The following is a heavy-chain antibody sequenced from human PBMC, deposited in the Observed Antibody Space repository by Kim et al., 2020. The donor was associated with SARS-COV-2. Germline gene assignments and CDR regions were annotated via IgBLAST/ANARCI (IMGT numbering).Heavy chain of an antibody. D-gene: IGHD6-6*01. V-gene: IGHV3-21*01. CDR2: ISSSSSYI. CDR1: GFTFSSYS. Sequence: GGSLRLSCAASGFTFSSYSMNWVRQAPGKGLEWVSSISSSSSYIYYADSVKGRFTISRDNAKNSLYLQMNSLRAEDTAVYYCARGPLAARPSYYYYMDVWGKGTTVTVSS. J-gene: IGHJ6*03. CDR3: ARGPLAARPSYYYYMDV.